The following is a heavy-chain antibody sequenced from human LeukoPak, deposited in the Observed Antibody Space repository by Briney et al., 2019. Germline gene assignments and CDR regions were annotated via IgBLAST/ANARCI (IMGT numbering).Heavy chain of an antibody. J-gene: IGHJ4*02. D-gene: IGHD3-9*01. V-gene: IGHV1-69*04. CDR3: AREWYDILTGYQGFQLDY. CDR1: GGTFSSYA. Sequence: SVKVSCKASGGTFSSYAISWVRQAPGQGLEWMGRIIPRLDIANSAQSFQGRVTITADNSTSTAYMELSSLRSDDTAVYYCAREWYDILTGYQGFQLDYWGQGSLVTVSS. CDR2: IIPRLDIA.